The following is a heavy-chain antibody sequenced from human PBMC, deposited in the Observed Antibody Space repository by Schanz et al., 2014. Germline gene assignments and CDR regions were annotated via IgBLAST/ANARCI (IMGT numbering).Heavy chain of an antibody. V-gene: IGHV1-18*01. D-gene: IGHD3-9*01. Sequence: QVQLVQSGAAVKKPGSSVRVSCKASGYTFTTYAMSWVRQAPGQGLEWMGWISAYNGNTKYPQKRQGRVTMTADTSTNTAYMELRSLRSDDTAVYYCAKAEYDILTDSYSRLDPWGQGTLVTVSS. CDR2: ISAYNGNT. CDR3: AKAEYDILTDSYSRLDP. J-gene: IGHJ5*02. CDR1: GYTFTTYA.